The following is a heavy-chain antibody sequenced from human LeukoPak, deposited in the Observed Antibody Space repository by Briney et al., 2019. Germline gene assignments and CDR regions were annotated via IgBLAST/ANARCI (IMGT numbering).Heavy chain of an antibody. V-gene: IGHV4-39*01. CDR2: IYYSGNT. CDR3: ARSIGYCSGGSCFLGWFDP. J-gene: IGHJ5*02. D-gene: IGHD2-15*01. CDR1: GGSISSSSYY. Sequence: SETLSLTCTVSGGSISSSSYYWGWIRQPPGKGLEWIGSIYYSGNTYYNPSLKSRVTISVDTSKNQFSLKLSSVTAADTAVYYCARSIGYCSGGSCFLGWFDPWGQGTLVTVSS.